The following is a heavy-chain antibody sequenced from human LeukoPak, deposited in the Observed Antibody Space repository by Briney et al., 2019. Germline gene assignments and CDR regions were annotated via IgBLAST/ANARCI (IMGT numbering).Heavy chain of an antibody. CDR1: GGSISTYY. D-gene: IGHD6-13*01. CDR2: MYSSGST. Sequence: SETQSLTCTVPGGSISTYYWSWIRQPPGKGLEWIGYMYSSGSTNYNPSLKSRVTISVDTSKNQFSLKLSSVTAADTAVYYCATGYSSSWVAFDIWGQGTMVTVSS. J-gene: IGHJ3*02. CDR3: ATGYSSSWVAFDI. V-gene: IGHV4-4*09.